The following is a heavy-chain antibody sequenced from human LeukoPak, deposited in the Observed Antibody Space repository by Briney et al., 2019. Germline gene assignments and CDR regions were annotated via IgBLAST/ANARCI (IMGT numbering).Heavy chain of an antibody. CDR1: GFTFSSYA. D-gene: IGHD2-15*01. J-gene: IGHJ6*02. Sequence: GGSLRLSCAASGFTFSSYAMSWVRQAPGKGLEWVSAVSGSGGSTYYADSVKGRFTISRDNSKNTLYLQMNSLRAEDTAVYYCASSGGSSSYYGMDVWGQGTTVTVSS. CDR3: ASSGGSSSYYGMDV. V-gene: IGHV3-23*01. CDR2: VSGSGGST.